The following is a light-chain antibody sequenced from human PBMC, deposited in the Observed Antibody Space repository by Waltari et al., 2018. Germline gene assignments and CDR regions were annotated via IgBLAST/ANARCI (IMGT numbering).Light chain of an antibody. V-gene: IGLV1-40*01. CDR3: QSYDTSLGVV. CDR2: AVN. CDR1: WSNIGAGYD. J-gene: IGLJ2*01. Sequence: QSVLTQPPSVSGAPGQRVTISCTGSWSNIGAGYDVHWYQQLPGKAPTLLVCAVNTRPPGVPDRFFGSKSGTSASLAIPGLQPEDEADYYCQSYDTSLGVVFGGGTKLTVL.